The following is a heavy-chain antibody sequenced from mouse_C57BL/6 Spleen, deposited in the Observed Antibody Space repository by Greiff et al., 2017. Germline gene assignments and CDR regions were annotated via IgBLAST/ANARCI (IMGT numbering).Heavy chain of an antibody. CDR2: ISDGGSYT. D-gene: IGHD2-3*01. CDR3: ARAGYYVEYYFDY. J-gene: IGHJ2*01. Sequence: EVQVVESGGGLVKPGGSLKLSCAASGFTFSSYAMSWVRQTPEKRLEWVATISDGGSYTYYPDNVKGRFPISRDNAKNNLYLQMSHLKSEDTAMYYCARAGYYVEYYFDYWGQGTTLTVSS. CDR1: GFTFSSYA. V-gene: IGHV5-4*01.